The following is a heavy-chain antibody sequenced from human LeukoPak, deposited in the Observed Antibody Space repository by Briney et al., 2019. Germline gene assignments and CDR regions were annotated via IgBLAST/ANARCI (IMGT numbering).Heavy chain of an antibody. V-gene: IGHV1-69*13. Sequence: SVKVSCKASGYSFTNYDIIWVRQAPGQGLEWMGGIIPIFGTANYAQKFQGRVTITADESTSTAYMELSSLRSEDTAVYYCARDQEYQLLGDIWGQGTMVTVSS. CDR1: GYSFTNYD. J-gene: IGHJ3*02. CDR2: IIPIFGTA. CDR3: ARDQEYQLLGDI. D-gene: IGHD2-2*01.